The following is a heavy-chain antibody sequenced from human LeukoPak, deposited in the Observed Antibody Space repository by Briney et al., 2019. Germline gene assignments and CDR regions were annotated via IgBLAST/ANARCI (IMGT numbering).Heavy chain of an antibody. Sequence: PSETLSLTCTVPGGSISSSSYYWGWIRQPPGKGLEWIGSIYYSGSTYYNPSLKSRVTISIDTSKNQFSLKLTSVTAADAAVYYCAGQEYHGSMREVPYLIDYWGQGTLVTVSS. J-gene: IGHJ4*02. CDR2: IYYSGST. D-gene: IGHD3-10*01. V-gene: IGHV4-39*01. CDR1: GGSISSSSYY. CDR3: AGQEYHGSMREVPYLIDY.